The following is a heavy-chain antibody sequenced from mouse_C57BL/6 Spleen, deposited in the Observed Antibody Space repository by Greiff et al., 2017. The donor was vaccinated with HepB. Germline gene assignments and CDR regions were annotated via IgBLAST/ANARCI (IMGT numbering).Heavy chain of an antibody. V-gene: IGHV1-18*01. D-gene: IGHD2-2*01. CDR1: GYTFTDYN. CDR3: SRRWSLYGYPFAY. CDR2: INPNNGGT. Sequence: EVQLQQSGPELVKPGASVKIPCKASGYTFTDYNMAWVKQSHGKSLEWIGDINPNNGGTIYNQKFKGKATLTVDKSSSTAYMELRSLTSEDTAVYYCSRRWSLYGYPFAYWGQGTLVTVSA. J-gene: IGHJ3*01.